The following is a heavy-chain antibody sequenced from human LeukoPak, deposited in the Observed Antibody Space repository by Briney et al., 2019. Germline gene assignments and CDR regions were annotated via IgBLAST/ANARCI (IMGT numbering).Heavy chain of an antibody. CDR1: GGSISSYY. CDR2: IYYSGST. V-gene: IGHV4-59*08. Sequence: PSETLSLTCTVSGGSISSYYWSWIRQLPGKGLEWIGYIYYSGSTNYNPSLKSRVTISVDTSKNQFSLKLSSVTAADTAVYYCARLWHYYDSSGYIWGQGTMVTVSS. J-gene: IGHJ3*02. CDR3: ARLWHYYDSSGYI. D-gene: IGHD3-22*01.